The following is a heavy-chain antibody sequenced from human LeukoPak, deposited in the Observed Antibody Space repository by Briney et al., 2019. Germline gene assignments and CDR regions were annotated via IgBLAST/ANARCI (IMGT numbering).Heavy chain of an antibody. CDR1: GFTFSNAW. V-gene: IGHV3-15*01. CDR2: IKSKTDGGTT. D-gene: IGHD5-12*01. J-gene: IGHJ6*04. CDR3: TTASGYAWYYYYYYGMDV. Sequence: GGSLRLSCAASGFTFSNAWMSWVRQAPGKGLEWVGRIKSKTDGGTTDYAAPVKGRFTISRDDSKNTLYLQMNRLKTEDTAVYYCTTASGYAWYYYYYYGMDVWGKGATVTVSS.